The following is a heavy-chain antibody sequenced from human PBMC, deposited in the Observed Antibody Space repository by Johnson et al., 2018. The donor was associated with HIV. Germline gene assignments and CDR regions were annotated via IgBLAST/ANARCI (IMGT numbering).Heavy chain of an antibody. Sequence: VQLVESGGGLVQPGGSLRLSCAASGFIFSSYAMHWVRKAPGKGLEYVSAISSNGGSTYYANSVKGRFTISRDNSKNTLYLQMGSLRAEDTAVYYCARDKGIAARPDAFDIWGQGTMVTVSS. CDR1: GFIFSSYA. V-gene: IGHV3-64*01. D-gene: IGHD6-6*01. J-gene: IGHJ3*02. CDR2: ISSNGGST. CDR3: ARDKGIAARPDAFDI.